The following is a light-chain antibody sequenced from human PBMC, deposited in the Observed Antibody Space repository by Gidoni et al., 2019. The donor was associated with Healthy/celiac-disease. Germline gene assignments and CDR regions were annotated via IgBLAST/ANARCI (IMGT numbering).Light chain of an antibody. CDR3: QVWDSSTAGVV. V-gene: IGLV3-9*01. Sequence: SYELTQPLSVSVALGQMARITCGGNNIGSKNVHWYQQKPGQAPVLVIYRDSNRPSGIPERFSGSNSGNTATLTISRAQAVDEADYYCQVWDSSTAGVVFGGGTKLTVL. CDR1: NIGSKN. J-gene: IGLJ2*01. CDR2: RDS.